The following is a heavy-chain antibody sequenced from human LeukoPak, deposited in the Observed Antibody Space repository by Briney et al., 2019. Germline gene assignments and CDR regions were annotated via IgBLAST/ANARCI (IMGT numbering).Heavy chain of an antibody. D-gene: IGHD6-6*01. J-gene: IGHJ5*02. V-gene: IGHV3-53*01. Sequence: GGSLRLSCAASGFTVSSNYMSWVRQAPGKGLEWVSVIYSGGSTYYADSVKGRFTISRANSKNTLYLQMNSLRAEDTAVYYCARDIAARGYNWFDPWGQGTLVTVSS. CDR1: GFTVSSNY. CDR3: ARDIAARGYNWFDP. CDR2: IYSGGST.